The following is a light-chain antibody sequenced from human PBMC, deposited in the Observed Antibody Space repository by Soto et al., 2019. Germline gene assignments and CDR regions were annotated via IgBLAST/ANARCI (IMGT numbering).Light chain of an antibody. V-gene: IGLV2-14*01. CDR3: SSYTTTTTSCV. J-gene: IGLJ1*01. CDR2: DVS. CDR1: SNDVGGYNY. Sequence: QSALTQPASVSGSPGQSITISCTGTSNDVGGYNYVSWYQQYPDKAPTLIIYDVSNRPSGVSTRFSGSKSGNRASLTISGLQAEYEADYYCSSYTTTTTSCVFGTGTKLTVL.